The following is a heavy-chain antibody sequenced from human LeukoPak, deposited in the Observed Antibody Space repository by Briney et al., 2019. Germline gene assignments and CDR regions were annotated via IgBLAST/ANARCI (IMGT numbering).Heavy chain of an antibody. V-gene: IGHV4-4*02. Sequence: SGTLSLTCAVSGGSISSSNWWSRVRQPPGKGLEWIGEIYHSGSTNYKPSLQSRVTISVDKSKNQVSPKLSSVTAADTAVYYCAGEGVTRFDYWGQGTLVTVSS. J-gene: IGHJ4*02. CDR1: GGSISSSNW. CDR3: AGEGVTRFDY. D-gene: IGHD3-10*01. CDR2: IYHSGST.